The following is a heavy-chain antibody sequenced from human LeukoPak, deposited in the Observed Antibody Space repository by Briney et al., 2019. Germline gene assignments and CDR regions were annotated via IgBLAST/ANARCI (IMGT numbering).Heavy chain of an antibody. CDR3: AKDHRGRITMIVVVIPDAFDI. CDR2: ISGSGGST. Sequence: GGSLRLSCAASGFTFSSYAMSWVRQAPGKGLEWVSAISGSGGSTYYADSVKGRFTISRDNSKNTLYLQMNSLRAEDTAVYYCAKDHRGRITMIVVVIPDAFDIWGEGTMVTASS. D-gene: IGHD3-22*01. CDR1: GFTFSSYA. V-gene: IGHV3-23*01. J-gene: IGHJ3*02.